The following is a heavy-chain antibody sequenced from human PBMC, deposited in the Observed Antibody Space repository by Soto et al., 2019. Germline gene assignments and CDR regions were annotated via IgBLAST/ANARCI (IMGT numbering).Heavy chain of an antibody. CDR2: ISATNTYI. Sequence: GSLRLSCAGSTFNFTHYTLSWVRQAPGKGLEWVSSISATNTYIFYADSVKGRFTISRDNANNSVSLQMSSLRAEDTALYYCARVNSATGSMHFDHWGQGTLVTVSS. D-gene: IGHD3-9*01. CDR1: TFNFTHYT. V-gene: IGHV3-21*01. J-gene: IGHJ4*02. CDR3: ARVNSATGSMHFDH.